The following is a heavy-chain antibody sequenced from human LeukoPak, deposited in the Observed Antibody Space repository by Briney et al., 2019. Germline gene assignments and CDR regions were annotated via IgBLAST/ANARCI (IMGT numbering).Heavy chain of an antibody. J-gene: IGHJ4*02. D-gene: IGHD1-14*01. CDR2: IDQDGSDK. V-gene: IGHV3-7*03. CDR3: AKYRTTNAPPRNFDS. CDR1: GFTLSDFW. Sequence: PGGSLRLSCAASGFTLSDFWMSWVRQAPGKGLEWVANIDQDGSDKNYVGSVKGRFTISRDDAKNSLFLQMNSLRADDTAVYYCAKYRTTNAPPRNFDSWGQGTLVTVSS.